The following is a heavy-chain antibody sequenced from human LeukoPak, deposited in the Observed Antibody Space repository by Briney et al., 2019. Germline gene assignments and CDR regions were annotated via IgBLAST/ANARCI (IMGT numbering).Heavy chain of an antibody. D-gene: IGHD5-12*01. V-gene: IGHV3-30*18. CDR3: AKDLRGGVATINY. CDR1: GFTFSTYG. CDR2: ISYDGTNK. J-gene: IGHJ4*02. Sequence: PGRSLRLSCAASGFTFSTYGMHWVRQAPGKGLEWVAGISYDGTNKYYADSVKGRFTISRDTSRNTLYLQMISLRAEDTAVYLCAKDLRGGVATINYWGEGTLVTVSP.